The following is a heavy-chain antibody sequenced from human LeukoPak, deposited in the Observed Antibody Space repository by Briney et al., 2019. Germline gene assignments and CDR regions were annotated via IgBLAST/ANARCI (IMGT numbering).Heavy chain of an antibody. CDR1: GGSISSGGYY. CDR2: IYYSGST. J-gene: IGHJ4*02. D-gene: IGHD5-12*01. CDR3: ARGDSGYPFDY. V-gene: IGHV4-31*03. Sequence: SETLSLTCTVSGGSISSGGYYWSWIRQHPGTGLEWIGYIYYSGSTYYNPSLKSRVTISVDTSKNQFSLKLSSVTAADTAVYYCARGDSGYPFDYWGQGTLVTVSS.